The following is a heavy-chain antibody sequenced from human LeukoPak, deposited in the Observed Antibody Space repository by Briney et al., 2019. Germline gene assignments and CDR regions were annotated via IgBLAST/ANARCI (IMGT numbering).Heavy chain of an antibody. V-gene: IGHV4-34*01. CDR1: GGSFSGYY. CDR2: IYHSGST. D-gene: IGHD2-2*01. Sequence: SETLSLTCAVYGGSFSGYYWSWIRQPPGKGLEWIGEIYHSGSTNYNPSFKSRVTISVDKSKNQFSLKLSSVTAADTAVYYCATVVVPAAIHYWGQGTLVTVSS. CDR3: ATVVVPAAIHY. J-gene: IGHJ4*02.